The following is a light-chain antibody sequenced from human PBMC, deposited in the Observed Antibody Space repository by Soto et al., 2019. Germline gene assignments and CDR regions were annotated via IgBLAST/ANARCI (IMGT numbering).Light chain of an antibody. CDR1: QSFSSGY. V-gene: IGKV3-20*01. CDR2: GAS. J-gene: IGKJ1*01. Sequence: EIVLTQSPCTLSLSQGERATLSCRASQSFSSGYLAWYQQKPGQAPRLLIYGASSRATGIPDRFSGSGSGTDFTLTISRLEPEDFAVYYCQQYGSSPTFGQGTMV. CDR3: QQYGSSPT.